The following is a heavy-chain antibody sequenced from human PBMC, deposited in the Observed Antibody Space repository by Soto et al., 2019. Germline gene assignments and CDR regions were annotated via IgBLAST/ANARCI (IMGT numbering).Heavy chain of an antibody. CDR3: ANYPTTVTSDY. Sequence: SETLSLTCTVSGGSVSSGSYYWSWIRQPPGKGLEWIGYIYYSGSTNYNPSLKSRITISLDTSKNQFSLKLSSLTAADTAVYYCANYPTTVTSDYWGQGTLVTVSS. J-gene: IGHJ4*02. V-gene: IGHV4-61*01. CDR1: GGSVSSGSYY. CDR2: IYYSGST. D-gene: IGHD4-17*01.